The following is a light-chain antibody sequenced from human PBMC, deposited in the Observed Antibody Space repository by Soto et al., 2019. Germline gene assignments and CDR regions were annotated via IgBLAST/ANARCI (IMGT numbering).Light chain of an antibody. CDR1: SSNIGTNT. V-gene: IGLV1-44*01. CDR2: SND. J-gene: IGLJ1*01. CDR3: SSYTSSSTPLYV. Sequence: QLVLTQPPSASGTPGQRVPISCSGSSSNIGTNTVNWYQQLPGTAPKLLIYSNDQRPSGVPDRFSGSKSGTSASLAISGLQSEDEADYYCSSYTSSSTPLYVFGTGTKLTVL.